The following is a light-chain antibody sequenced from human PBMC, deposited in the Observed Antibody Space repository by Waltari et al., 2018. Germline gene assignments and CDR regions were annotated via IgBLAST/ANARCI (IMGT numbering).Light chain of an antibody. CDR3: LQYNSYPWT. Sequence: DIQMSQSPSSLSASVGDRVTITCRASQGIGNDLGWYQQKPGKAPKRLIYAASSLQPGVPSSFSGSGSGTEFTLTISSLEPDDFASYYCLQYNSYPWTFGQGPRWKSN. CDR2: AAS. J-gene: IGKJ1*01. CDR1: QGIGND. V-gene: IGKV1-17*01.